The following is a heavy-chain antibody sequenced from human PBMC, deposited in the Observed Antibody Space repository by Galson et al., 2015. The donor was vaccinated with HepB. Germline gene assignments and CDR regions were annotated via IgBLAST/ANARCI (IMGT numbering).Heavy chain of an antibody. CDR1: GDSISSGSYY. J-gene: IGHJ4*02. Sequence: ETLSLTCTVSGDSISSGSYYWGWIRQPPGKGLEWVGTIYYTGDTYYNPSLKSRVTMSLDTSKNQFSVKLSSVTATDTAVYYCASFVGASPGYYWGQGTLVTVSS. CDR2: IYYTGDT. CDR3: ASFVGASPGYY. D-gene: IGHD1-26*01. V-gene: IGHV4-39*01.